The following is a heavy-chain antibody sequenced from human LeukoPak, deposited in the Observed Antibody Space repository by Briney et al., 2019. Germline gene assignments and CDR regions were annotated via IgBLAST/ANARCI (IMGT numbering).Heavy chain of an antibody. D-gene: IGHD5-18*01. CDR2: INSDGSST. CDR1: GFTFSSYW. CDR3: GNLDTPMGY. J-gene: IGHJ4*02. V-gene: IGHV3-74*01. Sequence: PGGSLRLSCAASGFTFSSYWMHWVRQAPGRGLVWVSRINSDGSSTSYADSVKGRFTISRDNAKNTLYLQMNSLSAEDTAVYYCGNLDTPMGYWGQGTLVTVSS.